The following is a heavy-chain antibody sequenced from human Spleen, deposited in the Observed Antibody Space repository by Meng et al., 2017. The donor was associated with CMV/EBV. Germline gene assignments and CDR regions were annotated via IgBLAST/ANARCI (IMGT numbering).Heavy chain of an antibody. V-gene: IGHV1-69*10. J-gene: IGHJ6*02. Sequence: SVKVSCKASGGTFSSLGIAWVRQAPGQGPEWMGGLIPILNITNFAQKFQGRLTITADKSTTAAYMELRSLRSEDTAVYYCPRGSYNFWSGEKGYSYAMDVWGQGTTVTVSS. D-gene: IGHD3-3*01. CDR2: LIPILNIT. CDR1: GGTFSSLG. CDR3: PRGSYNFWSGEKGYSYAMDV.